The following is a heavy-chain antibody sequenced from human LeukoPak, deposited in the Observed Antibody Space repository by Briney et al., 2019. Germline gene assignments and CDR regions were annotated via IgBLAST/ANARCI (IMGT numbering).Heavy chain of an antibody. J-gene: IGHJ6*03. CDR1: GGSISSGSFY. D-gene: IGHD3-3*01. CDR3: AREWLIYGYYYYHIDV. V-gene: IGHV4-61*02. Sequence: PSQTLSLTCTVSGGSISSGSFYWSWIRQPAGKGLEWIGRIYANGGTNYNPSLKSRVTLSVDTSKNQFSLKLSSVTAADTAVYYCAREWLIYGYYYYHIDVWGKGTPVTVSS. CDR2: IYANGGT.